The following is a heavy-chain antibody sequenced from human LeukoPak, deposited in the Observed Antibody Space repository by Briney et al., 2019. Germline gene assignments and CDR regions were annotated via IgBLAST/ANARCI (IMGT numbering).Heavy chain of an antibody. J-gene: IGHJ3*02. Sequence: PGGSLRLSCEASGFTFSGSGMHWVRQAPGKGLEWVAVIWYDGSNKYYADSVKGRFTISRDNSKNTVFLQMNSLRAEDTAVYYCAKVWYGSGRLRFDAFDIWGQGTMVTVSS. D-gene: IGHD3-10*01. V-gene: IGHV3-33*06. CDR3: AKVWYGSGRLRFDAFDI. CDR2: IWYDGSNK. CDR1: GFTFSGSG.